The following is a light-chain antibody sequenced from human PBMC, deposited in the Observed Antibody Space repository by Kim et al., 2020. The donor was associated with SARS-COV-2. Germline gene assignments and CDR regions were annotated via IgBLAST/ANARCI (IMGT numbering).Light chain of an antibody. CDR2: DVS. J-gene: IGLJ1*01. Sequence: QSITISCTGTSSDVGGYNYVSWYQQHPCKAPKLMIYDVSNRPSGVSNRFSGSKSGNTASLTSSGLQAEDEADYYCSSYTSSSTPYVFGTGTKVTVL. V-gene: IGLV2-14*03. CDR1: SSDVGGYNY. CDR3: SSYTSSSTPYV.